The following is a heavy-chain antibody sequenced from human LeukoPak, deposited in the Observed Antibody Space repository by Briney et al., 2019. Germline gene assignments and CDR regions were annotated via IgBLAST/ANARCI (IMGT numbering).Heavy chain of an antibody. CDR2: IIPIFGTA. D-gene: IGHD1-26*01. Sequence: SVKVSCKASGGTFSSYAISWVRQAPGQGLEWMGGIIPIFGTANYAQKFQGRVTITADESTSTAYMELSSLRSEDTAVYYCVGDAYSGRGAYWGQGTLVTVSS. CDR1: GGTFSSYA. V-gene: IGHV1-69*13. J-gene: IGHJ4*02. CDR3: VGDAYSGRGAY.